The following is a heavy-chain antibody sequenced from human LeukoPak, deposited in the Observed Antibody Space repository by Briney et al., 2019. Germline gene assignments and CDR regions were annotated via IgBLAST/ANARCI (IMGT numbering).Heavy chain of an antibody. D-gene: IGHD5-18*01. J-gene: IGHJ6*03. CDR2: IYYSGST. Sequence: PETLSLTCTVSGGSISSYYWSWIRQPPGKGLEWIGYIYYSGSTNYNPSLKSRVTISVDMSKNQFSLKLRSVTAADTAVYYCARTTEGGYSYGYFYYYYMDVWGKGTTVTISS. CDR3: ARTTEGGYSYGYFYYYYMDV. CDR1: GGSISSYY. V-gene: IGHV4-59*01.